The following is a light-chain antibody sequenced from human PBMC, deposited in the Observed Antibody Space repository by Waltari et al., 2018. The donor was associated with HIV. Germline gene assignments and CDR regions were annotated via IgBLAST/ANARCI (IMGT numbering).Light chain of an antibody. CDR1: NSNIGSNT. CDR3: AAWDDSLNGQGV. Sequence: PGQRVTISCSGSNSNIGSNTVNWYQQVPGMAPKLVIYGNNQRPPGVSDRFSGSKSGTSASLAISGLQSEDEADYYCAAWDDSLNGQGVFGTGTRVTVL. J-gene: IGLJ1*01. CDR2: GNN. V-gene: IGLV1-44*01.